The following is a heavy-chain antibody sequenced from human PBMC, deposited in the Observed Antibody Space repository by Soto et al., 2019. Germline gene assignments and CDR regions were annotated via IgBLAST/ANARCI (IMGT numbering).Heavy chain of an antibody. Sequence: QVQLVQSGAEVKKPGASVKVSCKASGYTFTSYGISWVRQAPGQGLEWMGWISAYNGNTNYAQKLHGRVTMTTDTSTSTAYMELRSLISDDTAVYYCAREGEDFLGYYYYGMDVWGQGTTVTVSS. CDR2: ISAYNGNT. CDR3: AREGEDFLGYYYYGMDV. V-gene: IGHV1-18*04. D-gene: IGHD2-21*01. CDR1: GYTFTSYG. J-gene: IGHJ6*02.